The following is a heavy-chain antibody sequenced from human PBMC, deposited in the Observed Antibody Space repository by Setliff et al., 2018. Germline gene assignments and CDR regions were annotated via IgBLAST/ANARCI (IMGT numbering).Heavy chain of an antibody. Sequence: SETLSLTCAASGGSFSDYYWTWIRQPAGKGLEWIGRLYTSGDTNYNPSLKSRVSMSLDTSKNQFSLKLSSVTAADTAVYYCARDRVVVLAGRRGFYFDYWGQGTLVTVSS. CDR3: ARDRVVVLAGRRGFYFDY. CDR2: LYTSGDT. V-gene: IGHV4-4*07. CDR1: GGSFSDYY. D-gene: IGHD2-15*01. J-gene: IGHJ4*02.